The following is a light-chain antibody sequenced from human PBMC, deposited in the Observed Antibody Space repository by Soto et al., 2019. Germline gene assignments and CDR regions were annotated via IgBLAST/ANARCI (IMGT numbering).Light chain of an antibody. Sequence: QSVLTQPASVSGSPGQSITISCTGTSSDVGGYNYVSWYQQHPGKAPKLMIYDVSNRPSGVSNRFSGSKSGNTASLTISGLQAEDEADYYCSSCTSSSTLYVCATGPKVNVL. V-gene: IGLV2-14*01. CDR3: SSCTSSSTLYV. CDR2: DVS. CDR1: SSDVGGYNY. J-gene: IGLJ1*01.